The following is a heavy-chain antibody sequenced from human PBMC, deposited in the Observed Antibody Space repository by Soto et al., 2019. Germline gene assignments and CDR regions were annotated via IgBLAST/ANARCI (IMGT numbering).Heavy chain of an antibody. Sequence: ASVKVSCKASGYSFTSYEINWVRQATGQGLEWMGWMNPISGNTGYAQKFQGRVTMTRNTSISTAYMELSSLRSEDTAVYYCARGPFLSSDYWGQGTLVTVSS. V-gene: IGHV1-8*01. CDR2: MNPISGNT. CDR1: GYSFTSYE. J-gene: IGHJ4*02. CDR3: ARGPFLSSDY. D-gene: IGHD6-6*01.